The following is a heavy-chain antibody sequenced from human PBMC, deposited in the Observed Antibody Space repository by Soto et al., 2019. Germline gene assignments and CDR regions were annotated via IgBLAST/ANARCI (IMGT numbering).Heavy chain of an antibody. D-gene: IGHD2-15*01. V-gene: IGHV4-4*02. Sequence: PSETLSLTCSVSGGSITSNHWWSWVRQAPGKGLEWIGEIFHRGTSHHNPSLESRVTLSVDKSKNQFSLMLTSVTAAGTAVYYCASKYCPSTICYLFDNWGQGALVTVSS. J-gene: IGHJ4*02. CDR1: GGSITSNHW. CDR3: ASKYCPSTICYLFDN. CDR2: IFHRGTS.